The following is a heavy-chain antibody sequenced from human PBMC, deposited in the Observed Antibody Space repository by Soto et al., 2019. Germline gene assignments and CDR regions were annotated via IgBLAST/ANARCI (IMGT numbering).Heavy chain of an antibody. CDR1: GFTFSSYA. J-gene: IGHJ4*02. V-gene: IGHV3-30-3*01. CDR3: ARVAY. Sequence: GGSLRLSCAASGFTFSSYAMHWVRQAPGKGLEWVAVISYDGSNKYYADSVKGRFTISRDNSKNTLYLQMNSLRAEDTAVYYCARVAYWGQGTLVTVSS. CDR2: ISYDGSNK.